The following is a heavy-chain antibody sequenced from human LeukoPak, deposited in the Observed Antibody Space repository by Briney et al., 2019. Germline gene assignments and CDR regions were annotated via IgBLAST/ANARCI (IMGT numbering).Heavy chain of an antibody. V-gene: IGHV1-18*01. D-gene: IGHD3-16*01. CDR3: ARAIMITFGGGGYFVY. J-gene: IGHJ4*02. CDR1: GYTFTSYG. CDR2: ISAYNGNT. Sequence: ASVKVSCKASGYTFTSYGISWVRQAPGQGPEWMGWISAYNGNTNYAQKLQGRVTMTTDTSTSTAYMELRSLRSDDTAVYYCARAIMITFGGGGYFVYWGQGTLVTVSS.